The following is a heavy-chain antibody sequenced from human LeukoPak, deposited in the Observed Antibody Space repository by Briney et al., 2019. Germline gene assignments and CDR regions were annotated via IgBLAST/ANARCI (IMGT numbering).Heavy chain of an antibody. D-gene: IGHD4-17*01. Sequence: SETLSLTCTVSGGSISSYYWSWIRQPPGKGLEWIGYIYYSGSTNYNPSLKSRVTISVDTSKNQFSLKLSSVPAADTAVYYCARDRTTGADWYFDLWGRGTLVTVSS. CDR1: GGSISSYY. V-gene: IGHV4-59*01. CDR3: ARDRTTGADWYFDL. CDR2: IYYSGST. J-gene: IGHJ2*01.